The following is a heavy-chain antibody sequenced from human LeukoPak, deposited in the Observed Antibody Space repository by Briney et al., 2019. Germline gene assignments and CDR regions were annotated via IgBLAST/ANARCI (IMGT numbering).Heavy chain of an antibody. V-gene: IGHV3-23*01. J-gene: IGHJ4*02. D-gene: IGHD2-15*01. Sequence: GGSLRLAWAASGLTVSTFAMTWVRQAPGKGGGWVSTFSPDGIHYSDSVKCRFAISRDDSMSTLFLQMNSLIAEDTAIYYCAKDYARGGCSLAHCNPIDSWGQGTLVTVSS. CDR1: GLTVSTFA. CDR2: FSPDGI. CDR3: AKDYARGGCSLAHCNPIDS.